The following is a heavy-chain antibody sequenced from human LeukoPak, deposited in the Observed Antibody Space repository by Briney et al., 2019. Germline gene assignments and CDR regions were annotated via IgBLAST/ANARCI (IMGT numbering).Heavy chain of an antibody. CDR2: IYYSGST. CDR1: GGSISSSSYY. CDR3: ARQSTLRFLEWLSSKDAFDI. Sequence: PSETLSLTCTVSGGSISSSSYYWGWIRQPPGKGLEWIGSIYYSGSTYYNPSLKSRVTISVDTSKNQFSLKLSSVTAADTAVYYCARQSTLRFLEWLSSKDAFDIWGQGTMVTVSS. V-gene: IGHV4-39*01. J-gene: IGHJ3*02. D-gene: IGHD3-3*01.